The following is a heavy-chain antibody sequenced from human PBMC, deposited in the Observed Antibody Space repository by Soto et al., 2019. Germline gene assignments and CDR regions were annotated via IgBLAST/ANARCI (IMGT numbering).Heavy chain of an antibody. V-gene: IGHV6-1*01. J-gene: IGHJ5*02. Sequence: SQTLSLTCAISGDSVSSNSAAWNWIRQSPSRGLEWLGRTYYRSKRYNDYAVSVKSRITINPDTSKNQFSLQLDSVTPVDTAVYYCARAGSGWWKGWFDPWGQGTLVTVSS. D-gene: IGHD6-19*01. CDR2: TYYRSKRYN. CDR3: ARAGSGWWKGWFDP. CDR1: GDSVSSNSAA.